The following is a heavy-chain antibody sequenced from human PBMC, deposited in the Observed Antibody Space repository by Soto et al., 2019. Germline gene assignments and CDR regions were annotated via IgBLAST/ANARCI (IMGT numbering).Heavy chain of an antibody. Sequence: SETLSLTCTVSGASITSGDYFWSWIRQSPGKGLEWIGYIYDSGSSYYNPSLKSRVTMSVDTSKNQFSLKVTSVTAADTAVYYCARETGYTYGPKNFDYWGQGTLVTVSS. CDR2: IYDSGSS. J-gene: IGHJ4*02. V-gene: IGHV4-30-4*01. CDR1: GASITSGDYF. CDR3: ARETGYTYGPKNFDY. D-gene: IGHD5-18*01.